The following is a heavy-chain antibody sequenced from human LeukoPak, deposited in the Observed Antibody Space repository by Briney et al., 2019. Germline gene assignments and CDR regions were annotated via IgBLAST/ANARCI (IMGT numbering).Heavy chain of an antibody. CDR1: GFAFSIYS. Sequence: GGSLRLSCAASGFAFSIYSMNWVRQAPGKGLEWVSSISGSSIYIYYADSVKGRFTISRDNAKNSLYLQMKSLRAEDMAVYYCARDRGSGWFQDAFDIWGQGTMATVSS. CDR2: ISGSSIYI. V-gene: IGHV3-21*01. CDR3: ARDRGSGWFQDAFDI. D-gene: IGHD6-19*01. J-gene: IGHJ3*02.